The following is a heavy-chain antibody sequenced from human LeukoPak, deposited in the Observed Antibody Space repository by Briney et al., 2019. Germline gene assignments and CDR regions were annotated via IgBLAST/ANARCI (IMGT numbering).Heavy chain of an antibody. V-gene: IGHV3-21*01. J-gene: IGHJ6*03. CDR3: ARDAQWLVPEGYYYYMDV. Sequence: GGSLRLSCAGSGFTFSRYNLNWFRQAPGKGLEMVSSISGRSNHIFYADSVKGRFTISRDNAKNSLYLQMNSLGAEDTAVYYCARDAQWLVPEGYYYYMDVWGKRTTVTVSS. CDR1: GFTFSRYN. D-gene: IGHD6-19*01. CDR2: ISGRSNHI.